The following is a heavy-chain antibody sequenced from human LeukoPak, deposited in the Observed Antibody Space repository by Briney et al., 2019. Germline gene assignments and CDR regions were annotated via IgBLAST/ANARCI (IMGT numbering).Heavy chain of an antibody. J-gene: IGHJ4*02. CDR1: GLTFSSNR. Sequence: TGGSLRLSCAASGLTFSSNRMNWVGQPPGKGREGVSYISSGSSARYYADSVKGRFTISRDDARNSLYLQMNSLRAEDTAAYYCARMSGSRLPGYWGQGTLVTVSS. CDR3: ARMSGSRLPGY. D-gene: IGHD3-3*01. CDR2: ISSGSSAR. V-gene: IGHV3-48*01.